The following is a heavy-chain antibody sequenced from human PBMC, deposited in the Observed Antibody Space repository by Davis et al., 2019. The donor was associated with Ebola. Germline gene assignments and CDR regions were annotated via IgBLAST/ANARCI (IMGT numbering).Heavy chain of an antibody. CDR2: ISAYNGNT. V-gene: IGHV1-18*01. Sequence: AASVKVSCKASGYTFTSYAMHWVRQAPGQRLEWMGWISAYNGNTNYAQKLQGRVTMTTDTSTSTAYTELRSLRSDDTAVYYCARGQLELRTSSYYFDYWGQGTLVTVSS. J-gene: IGHJ4*02. CDR3: ARGQLELRTSSYYFDY. D-gene: IGHD1-7*01. CDR1: GYTFTSYA.